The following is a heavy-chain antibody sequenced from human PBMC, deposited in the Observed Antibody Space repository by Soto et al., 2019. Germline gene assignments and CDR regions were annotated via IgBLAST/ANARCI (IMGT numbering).Heavy chain of an antibody. J-gene: IGHJ4*02. CDR3: AKGSYSGRYSDFDY. CDR2: ISYDGSNK. V-gene: IGHV3-30*18. CDR1: GFTFSSYG. Sequence: XRLSCASSGFTFSSYGMFWVRQAPGRGLEWVAFISYDGSNKCSDSVKGRFTISRDNSKNTLYLQMNSLRAEDTAVYYCAKGSYSGRYSDFDYWGQGTLVTVSS. D-gene: IGHD1-26*01.